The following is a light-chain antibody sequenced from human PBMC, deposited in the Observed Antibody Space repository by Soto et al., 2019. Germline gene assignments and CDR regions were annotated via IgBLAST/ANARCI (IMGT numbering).Light chain of an antibody. CDR2: SAS. CDR3: QHYGGSPQFP. Sequence: EIVLTQSPGTLSLSPGERATLSCRASQTVDSDYLAWYQQKPGQAPRLLFYSASGRATGIPDRFSGSGSGTDFTLTISRLEPEDYAVYYCQHYGGSPQFPFGPGTKVDIK. V-gene: IGKV3-20*01. J-gene: IGKJ3*01. CDR1: QTVDSDY.